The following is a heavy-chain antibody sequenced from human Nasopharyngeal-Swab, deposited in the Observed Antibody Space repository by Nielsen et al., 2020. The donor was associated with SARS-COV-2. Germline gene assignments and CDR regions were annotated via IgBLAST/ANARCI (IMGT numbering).Heavy chain of an antibody. CDR3: AKRGVAVAATFWFDP. CDR1: GFTFSSYA. D-gene: IGHD2-15*01. Sequence: GESLKISCAASGFTFSSYAMSWVRQAPGKGLEWVSDISGSGDSTFYSDSAKGRFTMSRDNSKNMLYLQMSSLRAEDTAVYYCAKRGVAVAATFWFDPWGQGTLVTVSS. CDR2: ISGSGDST. J-gene: IGHJ5*02. V-gene: IGHV3-23*01.